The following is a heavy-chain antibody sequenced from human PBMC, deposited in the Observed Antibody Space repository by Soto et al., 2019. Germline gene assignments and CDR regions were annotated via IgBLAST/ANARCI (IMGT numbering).Heavy chain of an antibody. D-gene: IGHD5-12*01. CDR3: ARFSASENWYFDL. CDR1: GFTFSVSA. Sequence: EVQLVESGGGLVQPGGSLKLSCAASGFTFSVSAMHWVRQASGKGLEWVGRVRSKGNNYATTYAASVKGRFTISRDXXKNTAYLQMNSLKTEDTAVYFCARFSASENWYFDLWGRGTLVTVSS. V-gene: IGHV3-73*02. J-gene: IGHJ2*01. CDR2: VRSKGNNYAT.